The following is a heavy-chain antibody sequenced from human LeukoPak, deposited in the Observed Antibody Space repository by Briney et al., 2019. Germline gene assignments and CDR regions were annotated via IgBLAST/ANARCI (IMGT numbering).Heavy chain of an antibody. CDR1: GGSFSGYY. CDR3: ARLNKPGWFDP. D-gene: IGHD1-14*01. J-gene: IGHJ5*02. CDR2: IFYTGNT. V-gene: IGHV4-34*12. Sequence: KDSETLSLTCAVYGGSFSGYYWAWIRQPPGKGLEWIANIFYTGNTYYNPSLKSRVTISIDTSKNQFSLRLNSVTATDTAVYYCARLNKPGWFDPWGQGTLVTVSS.